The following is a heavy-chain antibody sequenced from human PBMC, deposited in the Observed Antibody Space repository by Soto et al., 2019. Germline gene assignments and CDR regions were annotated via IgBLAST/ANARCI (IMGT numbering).Heavy chain of an antibody. D-gene: IGHD1-26*01. V-gene: IGHV1-69*13. CDR1: GGTFSSYA. J-gene: IGHJ4*02. Sequence: ASVQVSCKASGGTFSSYAISWVRQAPGQGLEWMGGIIPIFGTANYAQKFQGRVTITADESTSPAYMELSSRRSEDTAVYYCATLASIVGWGQGTLVTVSS. CDR3: ATLASIVG. CDR2: IIPIFGTA.